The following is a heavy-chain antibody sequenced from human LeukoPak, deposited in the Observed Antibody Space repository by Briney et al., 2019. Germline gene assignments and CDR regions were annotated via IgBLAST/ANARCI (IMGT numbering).Heavy chain of an antibody. CDR1: GGSISSYY. D-gene: IGHD6-19*01. J-gene: IGHJ4*02. CDR2: MDYSGST. CDR3: ARRKRGSGGPFDY. V-gene: IGHV4-59*08. Sequence: SETLSLTCTVSGGSISSYYWTWIRQSPGTGLEWIGYMDYSGSTAYNPSLKSRVTISIDTSKKQFSLELSSVTAADTAIYFCARRKRGSGGPFDYWGQGTLVTVSS.